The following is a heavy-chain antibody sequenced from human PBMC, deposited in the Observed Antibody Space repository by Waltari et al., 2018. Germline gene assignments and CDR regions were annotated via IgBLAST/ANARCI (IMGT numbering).Heavy chain of an antibody. J-gene: IGHJ4*02. Sequence: EVQLVESGGGLVQPGGSLRLSCAASGFTFSGYWMSWVRQAPGKGLEWVANIKQDGSEKYYVDSVKGRFTISRDNAKNSLYLQMNSLRAEDMAVYYCASEPLSSGWYGYWGQGTLVTVSS. D-gene: IGHD6-19*01. V-gene: IGHV3-7*01. CDR1: GFTFSGYW. CDR3: ASEPLSSGWYGY. CDR2: IKQDGSEK.